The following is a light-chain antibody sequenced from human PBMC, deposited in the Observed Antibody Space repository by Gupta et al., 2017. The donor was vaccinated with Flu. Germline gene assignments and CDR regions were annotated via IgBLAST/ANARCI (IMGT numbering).Light chain of an antibody. CDR1: QSVSNY. V-gene: IGKV3-11*01. J-gene: IGKJ4*01. Sequence: PATLSLSPGERATLSCRAGQSVSNYLAWYQHKPGQAPRLLIYDASNRATGIPARFSGSGSGTDFTLIISSLEPEDFAIYYCQQSSGRPLTFGGGTKLEIK. CDR2: DAS. CDR3: QQSSGRPLT.